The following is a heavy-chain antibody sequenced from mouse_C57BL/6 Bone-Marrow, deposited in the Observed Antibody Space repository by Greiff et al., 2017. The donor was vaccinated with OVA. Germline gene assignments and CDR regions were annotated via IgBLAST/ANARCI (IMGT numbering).Heavy chain of an antibody. CDR2: IDPSDSYT. CDR1: GYTFTSYW. V-gene: IGHV1-69*01. J-gene: IGHJ4*01. CDR3: AGGPGELRDYAMDY. Sequence: VQLQQPGAELVMPGASVKLSCKASGYTFTSYWMHWVKQRPGQGLEWIGEIDPSDSYTNYNQKFKGKSTLTVDKSSSTAYMQLSSLTSEDSAVYYCAGGPGELRDYAMDYWGQGTSVTVSS. D-gene: IGHD3-2*02.